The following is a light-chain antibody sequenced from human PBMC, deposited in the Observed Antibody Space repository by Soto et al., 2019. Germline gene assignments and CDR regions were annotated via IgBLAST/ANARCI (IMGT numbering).Light chain of an antibody. CDR1: SSNIGSNT. CDR2: SNS. CDR3: AAWDDSLTVL. V-gene: IGLV1-44*01. J-gene: IGLJ2*01. Sequence: QAVVTQPPSASGTPGQRVTISCSGGSSNIGSNTVNWYQQLPGTAPKLLIYSNSQRPSGVPDRFSGSKSGTSASLAISGLQSEDEADYYCAAWDDSLTVLFGGGTKVTVL.